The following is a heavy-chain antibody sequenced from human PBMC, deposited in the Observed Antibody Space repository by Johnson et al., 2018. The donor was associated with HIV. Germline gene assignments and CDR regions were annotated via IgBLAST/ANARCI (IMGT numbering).Heavy chain of an antibody. Sequence: VQLVESGGGVVQPGRSLRLSCAASRFTFSSYAMHWVRQAPGKGLEWVANIKQDGSEKYYVDSVKGRFTISRDNAKNSLYLQMNSLRAEDTAVYYCAREGGSIAAAGKDAFDIWGQGTMVTVSS. CDR1: RFTFSSYA. J-gene: IGHJ3*02. D-gene: IGHD6-13*01. CDR2: IKQDGSEK. V-gene: IGHV3-7*01. CDR3: AREGGSIAAAGKDAFDI.